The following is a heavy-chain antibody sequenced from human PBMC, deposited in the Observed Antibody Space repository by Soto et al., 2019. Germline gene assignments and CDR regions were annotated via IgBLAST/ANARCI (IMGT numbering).Heavy chain of an antibody. V-gene: IGHV1-8*01. Sequence: QVQLVQSGAEVKKPGASVKVSCKASGYTFTSYDINWVRQATGQGLEWMGWMNPNSGNTGYAQKFQGRVTMTRNTSISTAYMELSSLRSEDTAVYYCARGRGSSSCTTFSLYYYYGMGVWGQGTTVTVSS. CDR2: MNPNSGNT. D-gene: IGHD6-6*01. J-gene: IGHJ6*02. CDR1: GYTFTSYD. CDR3: ARGRGSSSCTTFSLYYYYGMGV.